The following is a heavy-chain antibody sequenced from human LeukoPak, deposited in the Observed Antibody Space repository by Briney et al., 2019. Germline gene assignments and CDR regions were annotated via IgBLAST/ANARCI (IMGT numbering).Heavy chain of an antibody. J-gene: IGHJ4*02. CDR2: ISYDGSNK. CDR3: ARDQESLDY. V-gene: IGHV3-30-3*01. Sequence: GGSLRLSCAASGFTFSSYAMHWVRQAPGKGLEWVAVISYDGSNKYYADSVKGRLTISRDNSRNTLYLQMNSLRAEDTAVYYCARDQESLDYWGQGTLVTVSS. CDR1: GFTFSSYA.